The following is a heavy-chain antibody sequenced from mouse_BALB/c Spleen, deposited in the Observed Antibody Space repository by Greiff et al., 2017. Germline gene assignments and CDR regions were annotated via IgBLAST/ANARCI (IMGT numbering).Heavy chain of an antibody. CDR3: ARSRSWDVGYLDY. CDR2: IWGDGST. Sequence: QVQLKESGPGLVAPSQSLSITCTVSGFSLTGYGVNWVRQPPGKGLEWLGMIWGDGSTDYNSALKSRLSISKDNSKSQVFLKMNSLQTDDTARYYCARSRSWDVGYLDYWGQGTTRAVSA. CDR1: GFSLTGYG. D-gene: IGHD4-1*01. J-gene: IGHJ2*01. V-gene: IGHV2-6-7*01.